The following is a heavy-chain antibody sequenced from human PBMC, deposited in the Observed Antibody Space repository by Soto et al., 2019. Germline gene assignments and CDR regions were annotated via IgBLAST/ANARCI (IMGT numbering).Heavy chain of an antibody. V-gene: IGHV3-23*01. D-gene: IGHD5-12*01. J-gene: IGHJ1*01. CDR1: GFTFSSYA. CDR3: AKEGSGYVDYFQH. Sequence: GGSLRRSCAASGFTFSSYAMSWARQAPGKGLDWVSAITGGGGSTYSADSVQCRFTISRDNSKNTLYLQMNSLRAEDTAVYYCAKEGSGYVDYFQHWGQGSLVTVSS. CDR2: ITGGGGST.